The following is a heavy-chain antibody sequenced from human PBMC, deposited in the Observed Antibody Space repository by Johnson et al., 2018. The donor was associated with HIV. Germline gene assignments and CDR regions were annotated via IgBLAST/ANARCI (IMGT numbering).Heavy chain of an antibody. Sequence: QVQLVESGGGVVQPGRSPRLACAASGFTFSSYPMHWVRQAPGKGLEWVAVISYDGRNKYYADSVKGRFTISRDNSKNRLYLQMNSLRAEDTAVYFCARVVKQQLSVVDAFDIWGQGTMVTVSS. CDR1: GFTFSSYP. D-gene: IGHD2-21*01. V-gene: IGHV3-30*04. CDR3: ARVVKQQLSVVDAFDI. J-gene: IGHJ3*02. CDR2: ISYDGRNK.